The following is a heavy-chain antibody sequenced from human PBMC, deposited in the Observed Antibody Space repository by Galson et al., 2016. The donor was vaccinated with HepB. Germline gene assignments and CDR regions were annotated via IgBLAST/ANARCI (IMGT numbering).Heavy chain of an antibody. CDR1: GGSISTGRYF. J-gene: IGHJ6*03. CDR3: ARDVWDYYMDV. CDR2: IFYSGNT. D-gene: IGHD3-16*01. Sequence: TLSLTCTVSGGSISTGRYFWTWIRQHPGKGLEWIGNIFYSGNTYYNPSLKSRVTMSIDTSKNQFSLKLSSVTAADTAVYYCARDVWDYYMDVWGKGTTVTVSS. V-gene: IGHV4-31*03.